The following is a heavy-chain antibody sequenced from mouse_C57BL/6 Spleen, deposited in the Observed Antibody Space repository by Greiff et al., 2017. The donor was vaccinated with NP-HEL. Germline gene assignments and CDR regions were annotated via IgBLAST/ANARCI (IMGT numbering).Heavy chain of an antibody. CDR1: GFTFTTYS. V-gene: IGHV10-1*01. Sequence: EVQLVESGGGLVQPKGSLKLSCAASGFTFTTYSMNWVRQAPGQGFEWVGRIRRKSNNYATYYTDSVKDRFTLSRDDSESMLYLQMNTLKAEDTAMYDCVRGGDCNYEMRYAMEDWGKGTSVTVSS. CDR2: IRRKSNNYAT. D-gene: IGHD2-12*01. CDR3: VRGGDCNYEMRYAMED. J-gene: IGHJ4*01.